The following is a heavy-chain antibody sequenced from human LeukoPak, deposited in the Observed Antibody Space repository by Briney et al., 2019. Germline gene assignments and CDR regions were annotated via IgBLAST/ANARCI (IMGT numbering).Heavy chain of an antibody. CDR3: ARRAPWLVSGCFDY. V-gene: IGHV4-31*03. CDR2: ISYSGTP. J-gene: IGHJ4*02. CDR1: GGSITSEGYH. D-gene: IGHD6-19*01. Sequence: SETLSLTCSVSGGSITSEGYHWGWIRQHPGKGLEWIGYISYSGTPYYNPSLKSRFAILIDTSTNQFPLRLSSVTAADKSVYYCARRAPWLVSGCFDYWGQGAPVTVSS.